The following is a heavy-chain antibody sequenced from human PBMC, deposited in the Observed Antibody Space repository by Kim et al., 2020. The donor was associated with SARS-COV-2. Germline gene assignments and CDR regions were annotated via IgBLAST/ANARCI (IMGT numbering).Heavy chain of an antibody. CDR3: ARELRFLEWLSPLYGMDV. D-gene: IGHD3-3*01. J-gene: IGHJ6*02. CDR1: GGSISSYY. CDR2: IYYSGST. Sequence: SETLSLTCTVSGGSISSYYWSWIRQPPGKGLEWIGYIYYSGSTNYNPSLKSRVTISVDTSKNQFSLKLSSVTAADTAVYYCARELRFLEWLSPLYGMDVWGQGTTVTVSS. V-gene: IGHV4-59*13.